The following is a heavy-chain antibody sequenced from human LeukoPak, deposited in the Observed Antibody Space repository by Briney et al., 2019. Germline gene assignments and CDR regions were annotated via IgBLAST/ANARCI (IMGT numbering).Heavy chain of an antibody. Sequence: PGGSLRLSCAASGFTFSSYGMHWVRQAPGKGLEWVAVISYDGSNKYYADSVKGRFTISRDNSKNTLYLQMNSLRAEDTAVYYCAKDLGGSLPDWGQGTLVTVSS. CDR3: AKDLGGSLPD. D-gene: IGHD2-15*01. CDR1: GFTFSSYG. CDR2: ISYDGSNK. V-gene: IGHV3-30*18. J-gene: IGHJ4*02.